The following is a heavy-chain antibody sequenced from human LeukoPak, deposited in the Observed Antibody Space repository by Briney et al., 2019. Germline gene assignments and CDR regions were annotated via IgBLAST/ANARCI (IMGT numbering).Heavy chain of an antibody. V-gene: IGHV1-69*05. Sequence: GASVKVSCKASGGTFSSYAISWVQQAPGQGLEWMGGIIPIFGTANCAQKFQGRVTITTDESTSTAYMELSSLRSEDTAVYYCARGLTAMVNSIDYWGQGTLVTVSS. J-gene: IGHJ4*02. CDR1: GGTFSSYA. D-gene: IGHD5-18*01. CDR2: IIPIFGTA. CDR3: ARGLTAMVNSIDY.